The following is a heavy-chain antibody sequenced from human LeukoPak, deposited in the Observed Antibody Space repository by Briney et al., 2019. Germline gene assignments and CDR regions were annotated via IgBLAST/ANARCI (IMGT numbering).Heavy chain of an antibody. J-gene: IGHJ4*02. CDR1: GGSISSGSYY. CDR2: IYTSGST. CDR3: ARAPTIFGHPFDY. D-gene: IGHD3-3*01. V-gene: IGHV4-61*02. Sequence: KPSQTLSLTCTVSGGSISSGSYYWSWIRQPAGRGLEWIRRIYTSGSTYYNPSLKSRVTISVDTSKNQFSLKLSSVTAADTAVYYCARAPTIFGHPFDYWGQGTLVTVSS.